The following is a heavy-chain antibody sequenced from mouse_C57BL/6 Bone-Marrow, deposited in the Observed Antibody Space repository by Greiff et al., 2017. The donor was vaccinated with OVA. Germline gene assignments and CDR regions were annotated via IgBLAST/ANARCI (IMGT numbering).Heavy chain of an antibody. V-gene: IGHV10-1*01. D-gene: IGHD2-12*01. CDR1: GFSFNTYA. Sequence: GGGLVQPKGSLKLSCAASGFSFNTYAMNWVRQAPGKGLEWVARIRSKSNNYATYYADSVKDRFTISRDDSESMLYLQMNNLKTEDTAMYYCVRLCYDVRNAMDYWGQGTSVTVSS. CDR2: IRSKSNNYAT. J-gene: IGHJ4*01. CDR3: VRLCYDVRNAMDY.